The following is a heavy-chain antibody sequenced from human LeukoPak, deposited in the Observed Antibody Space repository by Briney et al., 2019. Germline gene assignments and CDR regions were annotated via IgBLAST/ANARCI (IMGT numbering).Heavy chain of an antibody. D-gene: IGHD6-6*01. V-gene: IGHV4-59*08. Sequence: SETLSLTCSVSGGSTSSYYWSWIRQPPGKGLEYIGYSYYSGSTDYNPSLKSRVTISVDTSNQFSLMLTSVTAADTAVYYCARQSIAARRAFDIWGQGTMVTVSS. J-gene: IGHJ3*02. CDR1: GGSTSSYY. CDR3: ARQSIAARRAFDI. CDR2: SYYSGST.